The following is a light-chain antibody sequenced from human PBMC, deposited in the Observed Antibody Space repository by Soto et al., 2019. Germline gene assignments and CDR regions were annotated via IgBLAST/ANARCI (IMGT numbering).Light chain of an antibody. CDR3: SSYTSTSYTSSSPYV. CDR2: DVS. J-gene: IGLJ1*01. CDR1: SSDVGGYDY. V-gene: IGLV2-14*01. Sequence: QSVLTQPASVSGSPGQSITISCTGTSSDVGGYDYVSWYQQHPGKAPKLMIYDVSKRPSGVSNRFSGSKSGNTASLSISGLQAEDEADYYCSSYTSTSYTSSSPYVFGPGTKLTVL.